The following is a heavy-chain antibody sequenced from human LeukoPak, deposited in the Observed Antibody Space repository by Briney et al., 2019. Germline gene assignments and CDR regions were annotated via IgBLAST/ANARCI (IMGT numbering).Heavy chain of an antibody. CDR3: AKGGNYGSGNYYFDY. CDR2: ISYDGSNK. D-gene: IGHD3-10*01. V-gene: IGHV3-30*18. J-gene: IGHJ4*02. Sequence: GRSLRLSCAASGFTFSSYGMHWVRQAPGKGLEWVAVISYDGSNKYYADSVKGRFTISRDNSKNTLYLQMNSLRAEDTAVYYCAKGGNYGSGNYYFDYWGQGTLVTVSS. CDR1: GFTFSSYG.